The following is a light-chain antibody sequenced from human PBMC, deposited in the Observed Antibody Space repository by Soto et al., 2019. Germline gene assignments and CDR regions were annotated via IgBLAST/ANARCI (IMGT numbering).Light chain of an antibody. CDR2: DAS. V-gene: IGKV1-5*01. CDR1: QSITNR. J-gene: IGKJ1*01. Sequence: DIQMTQSPSTLSASVGDRVTITCRASQSITNRLAWYQQKPGKAPKVLIYDASSLESGVPSRFSGSGYGTEFILTISSLQPDDFATYFRQHYCGMWTFGQGAKVDIK. CDR3: QHYCGMWT.